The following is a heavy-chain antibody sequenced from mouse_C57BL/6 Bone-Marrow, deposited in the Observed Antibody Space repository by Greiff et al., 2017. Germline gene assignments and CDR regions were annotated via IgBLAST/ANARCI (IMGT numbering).Heavy chain of an antibody. J-gene: IGHJ2*01. CDR3: ARPSSGPYYFDY. CDR1: GYTFTSYW. Sequence: QVQLQQPGAELVKPGASVKLSCKASGYTFTSYWMPWVKQRPGQGLEWIGMIHPNSGSTNYNEKFKSKATLTVDKSSSTAYMQLSSLTSEDSAVYYCARPSSGPYYFDYWGQGTTLTVSS. D-gene: IGHD3-2*02. V-gene: IGHV1-64*01. CDR2: IHPNSGST.